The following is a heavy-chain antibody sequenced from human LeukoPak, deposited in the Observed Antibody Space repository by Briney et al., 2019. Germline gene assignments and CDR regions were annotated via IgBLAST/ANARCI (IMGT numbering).Heavy chain of an antibody. Sequence: GGSLRLSCAASGFTFSSYAMHWVRQAPGKGLEWVAVISYDGSNKYYADSVKGRFTISRDNSKNTLYLQMNSLRAGDTAVYYCARDRSMVRGVMVLDYWGQGTLVTVSS. CDR2: ISYDGSNK. CDR3: ARDRSMVRGVMVLDY. V-gene: IGHV3-30-3*01. J-gene: IGHJ4*02. CDR1: GFTFSSYA. D-gene: IGHD3-10*01.